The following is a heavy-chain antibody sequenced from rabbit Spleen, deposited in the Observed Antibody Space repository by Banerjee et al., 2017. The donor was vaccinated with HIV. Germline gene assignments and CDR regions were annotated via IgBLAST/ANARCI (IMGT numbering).Heavy chain of an antibody. D-gene: IGHD7-1*01. CDR1: GFTLSTYY. CDR3: ARGAWSTDCLNL. V-gene: IGHV1S40*01. Sequence: QSLEESGGDLVKPGASLTLTCTASGFTLSTYYMCWVRQGPGKGLEWIACIYNGDGSTYYASWAKGRFTISRASSTAVTLQMTSLTVADTATYFCARGAWSTDCLNLWGQGTLVTVS. CDR2: IYNGDGST. J-gene: IGHJ4*01.